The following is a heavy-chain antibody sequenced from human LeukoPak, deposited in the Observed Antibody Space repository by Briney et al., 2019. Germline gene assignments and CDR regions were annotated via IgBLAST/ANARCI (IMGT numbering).Heavy chain of an antibody. J-gene: IGHJ6*02. CDR3: ARDCGGDCPPEDYYGMDV. V-gene: IGHV3-21*01. D-gene: IGHD2-21*02. CDR1: GFTFSSYS. Sequence: GGSLRLSCAASGFTFSSYSMNWARQAPGKGLEWVSSISSSSSYIYYADSVKGRFTISRDNAKNSLYLQMNSLRAEDTAVYYCARDCGGDCPPEDYYGMDVWGQGTTVTVSS. CDR2: ISSSSSYI.